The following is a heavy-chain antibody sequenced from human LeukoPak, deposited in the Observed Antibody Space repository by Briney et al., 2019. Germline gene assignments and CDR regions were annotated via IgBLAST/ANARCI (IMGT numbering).Heavy chain of an antibody. CDR2: ISGSSNYI. Sequence: GGSLRLSCAASGFTFSDYTMNWVRLAPGKGLEWVSSISGSSNYIYYADSVKGRFTISRDNAKNSLYLQMNSLRAEDTAVYYCARGSQQQPTPSGIDYWGQGTLVTVSS. CDR3: ARGSQQQPTPSGIDY. D-gene: IGHD6-13*01. J-gene: IGHJ4*02. CDR1: GFTFSDYT. V-gene: IGHV3-21*01.